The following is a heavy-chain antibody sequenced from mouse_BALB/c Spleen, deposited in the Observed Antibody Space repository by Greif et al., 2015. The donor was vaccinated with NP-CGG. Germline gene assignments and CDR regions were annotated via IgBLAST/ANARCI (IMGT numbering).Heavy chain of an antibody. CDR2: INPYNDGT. CDR1: GYTFTSYV. CDR3: AGITTVADYYAMDY. V-gene: IGHV1-14*01. D-gene: IGHD1-1*01. Sequence: VQLQQSGPELVKPGASVKMSCKASGYTFTSYVMHWVKQKPGQGLEWIGYINPYNDGTKYNEKFKGKATLTSDKSSSTAYMELSSLTSEDSAVYYCAGITTVADYYAMDYWGQGTSVTVSS. J-gene: IGHJ4*01.